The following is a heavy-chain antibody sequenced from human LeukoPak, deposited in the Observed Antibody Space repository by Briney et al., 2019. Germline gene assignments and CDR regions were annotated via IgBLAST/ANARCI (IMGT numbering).Heavy chain of an antibody. CDR2: IKKDGSEK. J-gene: IGHJ4*02. Sequence: GGSLRLSCAASGFTFSIYWMSWVRQAPGKGLEWVANIKKDGSEKYYVDAVKGRFTISRDNAKNSLYLQMNSLRVEDTAVYYCARDVSMVRGVIGPGFDYWGQGTLVTVSS. V-gene: IGHV3-7*01. CDR1: GFTFSIYW. D-gene: IGHD3-10*01. CDR3: ARDVSMVRGVIGPGFDY.